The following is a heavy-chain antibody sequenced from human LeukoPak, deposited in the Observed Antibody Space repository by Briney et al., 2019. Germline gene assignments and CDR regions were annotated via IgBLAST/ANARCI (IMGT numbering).Heavy chain of an antibody. Sequence: GGSLRLSCAASGFTFSNAWMSWVRQAPGKGLEWVGRIKSKTDGGTTDYAAPVKGRFTISRDDSKNTLYLQMNSLKTEDTAVYYCTKGYSCGFWRWFDPWGQGTLVTVSS. V-gene: IGHV3-15*01. CDR2: IKSKTDGGTT. D-gene: IGHD5-18*01. J-gene: IGHJ5*02. CDR3: TKGYSCGFWRWFDP. CDR1: GFTFSNAW.